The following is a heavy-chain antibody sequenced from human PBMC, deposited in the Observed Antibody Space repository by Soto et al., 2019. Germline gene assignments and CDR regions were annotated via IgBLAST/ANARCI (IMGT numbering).Heavy chain of an antibody. J-gene: IGHJ6*02. CDR2: INPSGGST. Sequence: QVQLVQSGAEVKKPGASVKVSCKASGYTFTSYYMHWVRQAPGQGLEWMGIINPSGGSTSYAQKFQGRVTMNRDTSTSTVYMELSCLSTEDTAVYYCATDHHSSSWVTAYGMDVWGQGTTVTVSS. CDR3: ATDHHSSSWVTAYGMDV. CDR1: GYTFTSYY. V-gene: IGHV1-46*03. D-gene: IGHD6-13*01.